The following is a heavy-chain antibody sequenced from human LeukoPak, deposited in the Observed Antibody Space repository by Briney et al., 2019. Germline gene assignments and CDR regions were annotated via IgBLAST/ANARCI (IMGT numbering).Heavy chain of an antibody. V-gene: IGHV4-59*08. Sequence: SETLSLTCTVSGGSISIYYWTWIRQPPGKGLEWIGYIYHSGSTCYNPSLKSRVTISVDTSKNQFSLKLSSVTAADTAVYYCARVGRYYYGSGSEEFWGQGTLVTVSS. D-gene: IGHD3-10*01. CDR2: IYHSGST. CDR3: ARVGRYYYGSGSEEF. CDR1: GGSISIYY. J-gene: IGHJ4*02.